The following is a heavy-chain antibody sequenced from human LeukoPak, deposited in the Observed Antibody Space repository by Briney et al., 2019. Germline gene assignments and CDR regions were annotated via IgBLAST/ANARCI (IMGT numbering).Heavy chain of an antibody. J-gene: IGHJ3*02. CDR2: IDHSGST. Sequence: SETLSLTCAVYDESFSGYYCSWIRQPPREGLEWIGEIDHSGSTNYNPSLQSRVTISVDTPKNQFSLKVSSVSAADTAVYYCARGNRPYGEHEAFDIWGHGTTVTVSP. CDR3: ARGNRPYGEHEAFDI. D-gene: IGHD3-10*01. V-gene: IGHV4-34*01. CDR1: DESFSGYY.